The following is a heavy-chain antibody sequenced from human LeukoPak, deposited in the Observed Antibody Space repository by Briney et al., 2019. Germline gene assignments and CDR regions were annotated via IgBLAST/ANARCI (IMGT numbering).Heavy chain of an antibody. J-gene: IGHJ3*02. D-gene: IGHD3-10*01. CDR2: IFYTGNA. CDR3: AKNFRMVRGAFDAFDI. Sequence: SETLSLTCTVTGGSISGYHWNWIRQSPGNGLEWISNIFYTGNADYNPSLKSRVTISVDTSKNQFSLKLSSVTAADTAVYYCAKNFRMVRGAFDAFDIWGQGTMVTVSS. CDR1: GGSISGYH. V-gene: IGHV4-59*01.